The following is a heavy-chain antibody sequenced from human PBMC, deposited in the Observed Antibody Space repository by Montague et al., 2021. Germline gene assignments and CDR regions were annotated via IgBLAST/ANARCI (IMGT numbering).Heavy chain of an antibody. CDR2: IYSGGST. J-gene: IGHJ5*02. V-gene: IGHV4-39*07. D-gene: IGHD1-26*01. CDR3: AVGSESAWELLHH. Sequence: SETLSLTCTVSGGSISRSSYYWGWIRQPPGKGLEWIGSIYSGGSTYYNPSLKSRVTISADTSKNQFSLKLSSVTAADTAIYYCAVGSESAWELLHHWDQGILVTVSS. CDR1: GGSISRSSYY.